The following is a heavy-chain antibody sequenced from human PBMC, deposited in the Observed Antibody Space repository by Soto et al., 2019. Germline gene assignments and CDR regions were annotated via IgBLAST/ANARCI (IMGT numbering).Heavy chain of an antibody. CDR3: ARVVGIGDITIFGVANYYYMDV. D-gene: IGHD3-3*01. Sequence: GGSLRLSCAASGFTFSDYYMSWIRQAPGKGLEWVSYISSSGSTIYYADSVKGRFTISRDNAKNSLYLQMNSLRAEDTAVYYCARVVGIGDITIFGVANYYYMDVWGKGTTVTVSS. V-gene: IGHV3-11*01. CDR1: GFTFSDYY. J-gene: IGHJ6*03. CDR2: ISSSGSTI.